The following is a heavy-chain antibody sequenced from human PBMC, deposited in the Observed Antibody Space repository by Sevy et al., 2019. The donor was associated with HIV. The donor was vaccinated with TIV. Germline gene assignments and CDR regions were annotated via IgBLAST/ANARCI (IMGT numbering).Heavy chain of an antibody. CDR3: ARDPVLLWSRGGFDY. CDR1: GYTFTGYY. D-gene: IGHD3-10*01. V-gene: IGHV1-2*06. J-gene: IGHJ4*02. CDR2: INPNSGGT. Sequence: ASVKVSCKASGYTFTGYYMHWVRQAPGQGLEWMGRINPNSGGTNYAQKFQGRVTMTRDTSISTAYMELGRLGSDDTAVYYCARDPVLLWSRGGFDYWGQGTLVTVSS.